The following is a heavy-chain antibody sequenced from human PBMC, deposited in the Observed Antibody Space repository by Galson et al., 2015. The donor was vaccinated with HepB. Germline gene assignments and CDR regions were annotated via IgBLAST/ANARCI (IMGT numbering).Heavy chain of an antibody. CDR3: TTDGLYRDSSGCFFRLLLLVFDY. Sequence: SLRLSCAASGFTFSNAWMSWVRQAPGKGLEWVGRIKSNTDGGTTDYAAPVKGRFTISRDDSKDTLYLQMNSLKTEDTAVYYCTTDGLYRDSSGCFFRLLLLVFDYWGQGTLVTVSS. CDR1: GFTFSNAW. CDR2: IKSNTDGGTT. J-gene: IGHJ4*02. D-gene: IGHD3-22*01. V-gene: IGHV3-15*01.